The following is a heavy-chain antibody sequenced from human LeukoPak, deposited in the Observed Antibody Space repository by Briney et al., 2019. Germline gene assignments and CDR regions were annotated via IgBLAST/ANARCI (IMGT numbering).Heavy chain of an antibody. Sequence: ASVKVSCKASGYTFTGYYMHWVRQAPGQGLEWMGRINPNSGGTNYAQKFQGRVTMTRDTSISTAYMELSRLRSDDTAVYYCARVDGSSSGWFNKEYFQHWGQGTLLTVSS. V-gene: IGHV1-2*06. J-gene: IGHJ1*01. CDR3: ARVDGSSSGWFNKEYFQH. CDR1: GYTFTGYY. D-gene: IGHD6-19*01. CDR2: INPNSGGT.